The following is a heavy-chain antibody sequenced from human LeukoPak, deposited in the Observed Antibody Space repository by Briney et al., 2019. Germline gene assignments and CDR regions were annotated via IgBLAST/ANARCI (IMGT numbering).Heavy chain of an antibody. D-gene: IGHD3-22*01. CDR3: ARHGRGGSGYLQYNWFDP. J-gene: IGHJ5*02. V-gene: IGHV5-51*01. CDR2: IYPGDSDT. Sequence: GESLKLSCKGSGHSFTSYWIGWVRQMPGKGLECRGIIYPGDSDTIYSPSFQRQLTISADKSISTAYLQWSSLKASDTAMYYCARHGRGGSGYLQYNWFDPWGQGTLVTESS. CDR1: GHSFTSYW.